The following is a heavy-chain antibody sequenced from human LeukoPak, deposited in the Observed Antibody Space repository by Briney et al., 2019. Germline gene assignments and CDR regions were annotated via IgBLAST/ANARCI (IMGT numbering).Heavy chain of an antibody. D-gene: IGHD3-10*01. CDR1: GYTFTTYG. Sequence: GASGKVSCKTSGYTFTTYGISWVRQAPGQGLEYMGWISAFTGNTNYAQKFQGRVAMTMDTSTSTVEMELRSLKYDDTAVYFCARLSYDGEGYWGQGTLVTVSS. V-gene: IGHV1-18*01. J-gene: IGHJ4*02. CDR3: ARLSYDGEGY. CDR2: ISAFTGNT.